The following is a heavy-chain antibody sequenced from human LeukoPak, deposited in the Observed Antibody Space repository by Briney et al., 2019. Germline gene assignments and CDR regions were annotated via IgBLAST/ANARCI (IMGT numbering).Heavy chain of an antibody. CDR3: ARANLLYCSSTTCLFDY. CDR2: INPNSGDT. Sequence: ASVKVSCKASGYTFTDYYLHWVRQAPGQGFEWMGWINPNSGDTNYAQKFQGRVTMTRDTSISTAHMEMSRLRSDDTAVYYCARANLLYCSSTTCLFDYWGQRTLVTVSS. J-gene: IGHJ4*02. CDR1: GYTFTDYY. D-gene: IGHD2-2*01. V-gene: IGHV1-2*02.